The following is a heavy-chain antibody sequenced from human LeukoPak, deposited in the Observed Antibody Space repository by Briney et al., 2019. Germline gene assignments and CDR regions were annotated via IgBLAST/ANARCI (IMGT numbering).Heavy chain of an antibody. CDR2: ISYNSNYI. D-gene: IGHD3-22*01. CDR1: GFTFSSHG. Sequence: GGSLRLSCAGSGFTFSSHGMNWVRQAPGKGLEWVSFISYNSNYIFYADSGKGRFTISRDNAKNSLYLQMNSLRAEDTAVYYCARADYYETSGPFGYWGQGTLVIVSS. V-gene: IGHV3-21*01. J-gene: IGHJ4*02. CDR3: ARADYYETSGPFGY.